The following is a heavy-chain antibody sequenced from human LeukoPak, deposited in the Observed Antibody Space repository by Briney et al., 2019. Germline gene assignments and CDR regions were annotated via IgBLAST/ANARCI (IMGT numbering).Heavy chain of an antibody. D-gene: IGHD6-19*01. V-gene: IGHV3-30-3*01. CDR1: GFTFSSYA. CDR3: ARGQEQWLVYFDY. CDR2: ISYDGSNK. Sequence: PGRSLRLSCAASGFTFSSYAMHWVRQAPGKGLEWVAVISYDGSNKYYADSVKGRFTISRDNSKNTLYLQMNSLRAEDTAVYYCARGQEQWLVYFDYWGQGTLVTVSS. J-gene: IGHJ4*02.